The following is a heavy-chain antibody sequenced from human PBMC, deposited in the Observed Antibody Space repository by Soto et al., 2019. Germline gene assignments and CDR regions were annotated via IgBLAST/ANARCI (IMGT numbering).Heavy chain of an antibody. CDR3: ARAGSENDY. CDR2: IKQDGSER. CDR1: GFTFSSYW. D-gene: IGHD3-10*01. Sequence: ESGGGLVQPGGSLRLSCAAAGFTFSSYWMSWVRQAPGKGLEWVANIKQDGSERNYVDSVKGRFTISRDNAKNSLYLQLNRLSAEDTAVYYCARAGSENDYWGQGTLVTVSS. V-gene: IGHV3-7*05. J-gene: IGHJ4*02.